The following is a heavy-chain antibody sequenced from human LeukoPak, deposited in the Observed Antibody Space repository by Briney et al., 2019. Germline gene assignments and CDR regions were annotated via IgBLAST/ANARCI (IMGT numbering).Heavy chain of an antibody. Sequence: GGSLRLSCAASGFTFRSYAMSWVRQAPGKGLEWVSGISGSGGSTYYADSVKGRFTISRDNSKNTLYLQMNSLRAEDTAVYYCAKDPYSSSSHFDYWGQGTLVTVSS. J-gene: IGHJ4*02. CDR1: GFTFRSYA. D-gene: IGHD6-6*01. CDR2: ISGSGGST. V-gene: IGHV3-23*01. CDR3: AKDPYSSSSHFDY.